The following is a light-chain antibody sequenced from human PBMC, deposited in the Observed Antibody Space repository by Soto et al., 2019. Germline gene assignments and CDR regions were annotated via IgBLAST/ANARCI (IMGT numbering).Light chain of an antibody. CDR1: QSISSY. Sequence: DIQMTQSPSSLSASVGDRVTITCRASQSISSYLNWYQQKPGKAPKLLIYAASSLQSGVPSRFSGSGSGTDSTLTISSLQPEVFQTYYCQRSNSPPRYTLGRGTKREIK. CDR3: QRSNSPPRYT. CDR2: AAS. V-gene: IGKV1-39*01. J-gene: IGKJ2*01.